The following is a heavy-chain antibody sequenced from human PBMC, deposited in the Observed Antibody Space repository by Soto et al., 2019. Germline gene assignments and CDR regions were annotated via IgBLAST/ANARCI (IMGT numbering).Heavy chain of an antibody. V-gene: IGHV3-74*01. CDR2: IKSDGSST. J-gene: IGHJ5*02. Sequence: GGSLRLSCAASGFTFSTYWMHWVRQAPGKGLVWVSRIKSDGSSTTYADSVKGRFTISRDNAKNTLYLQMNSLRVEDTAVYYCARSDWFDPWGQGTLVTSPQ. CDR1: GFTFSTYW. CDR3: ARSDWFDP.